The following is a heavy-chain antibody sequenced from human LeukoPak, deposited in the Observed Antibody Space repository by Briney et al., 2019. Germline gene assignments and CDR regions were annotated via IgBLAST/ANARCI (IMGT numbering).Heavy chain of an antibody. CDR2: INPNSGDT. Sequence: GASVKVSCKASGYTFTGYYMHWVRQAPGQGLEWMGWINPNSGDTNYAQKFQGRVTMTRDTSISTAYMELRGLRSDDTAVYFCARDCEADANNWGSTDYWGQGTLVTVSS. J-gene: IGHJ4*02. V-gene: IGHV1-2*02. CDR1: GYTFTGYY. D-gene: IGHD7-27*01. CDR3: ARDCEADANNWGSTDY.